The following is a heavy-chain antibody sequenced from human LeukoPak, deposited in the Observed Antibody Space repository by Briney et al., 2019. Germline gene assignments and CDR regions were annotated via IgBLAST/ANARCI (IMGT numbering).Heavy chain of an antibody. J-gene: IGHJ4*02. V-gene: IGHV3-33*01. CDR1: GFTFSSYG. Sequence: GGSLRLSCAASGFTFSSYGMHWVRQAPGKGLEWVAVIWYDGSNKYYADSVKGRFTISRDNSKNTLYLQMNSLRAEDTAVYYCASGYHGSGSYYTTTNYWGQGTLVTVSS. CDR2: IWYDGSNK. CDR3: ASGYHGSGSYYTTTNY. D-gene: IGHD3-10*01.